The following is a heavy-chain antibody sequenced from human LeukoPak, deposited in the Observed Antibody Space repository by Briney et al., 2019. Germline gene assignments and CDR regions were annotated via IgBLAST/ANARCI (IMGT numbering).Heavy chain of an antibody. D-gene: IGHD3-22*01. J-gene: IGHJ6*02. CDR3: AKTSSSGYPNYYYGMDV. Sequence: GGSLRLSWAASGFTFSSYSMNWVRQAPGKGLEWVSYISSSSSTIYYADSVKGRFTISRDNSKNTLYLQMNSLRAEDTAVYYCAKTSSSGYPNYYYGMDVWGQGTTVTVSS. CDR2: ISSSSSTI. V-gene: IGHV3-48*01. CDR1: GFTFSSYS.